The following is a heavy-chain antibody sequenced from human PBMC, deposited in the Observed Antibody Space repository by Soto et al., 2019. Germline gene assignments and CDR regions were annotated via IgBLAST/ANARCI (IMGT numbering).Heavy chain of an antibody. J-gene: IGHJ4*02. D-gene: IGHD1-20*01. CDR1: GFTFSGHA. CDR2: ISYDGNDK. V-gene: IGHV3-30-3*01. Sequence: GGSLRLSCAASGFTFSGHAMHWVRQAPGKGLEWVALISYDGNDKYYADSVKGRFTISRDNSKNTLYLEMNSLRAEDTAVYSCAREGGGGYDFLFYYFDYWGQGALVTVSS. CDR3: AREGGGGYDFLFYYFDY.